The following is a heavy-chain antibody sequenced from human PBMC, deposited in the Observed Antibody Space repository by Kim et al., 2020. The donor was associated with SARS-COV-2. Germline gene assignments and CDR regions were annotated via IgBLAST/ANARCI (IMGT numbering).Heavy chain of an antibody. V-gene: IGHV3-33*06. CDR2: IWYDGSNK. J-gene: IGHJ4*02. CDR1: GFTFSSYG. Sequence: GGSLRLSCAASGFTFSSYGMHWVRQAPGKGLEWVAVIWYDGSNKYYADSVKGRFTISRDNSKNTLYLQMNSLRAEDTAVYYCAKLATQDSSGYWGQGTLVTVSS. D-gene: IGHD3-22*01. CDR3: AKLATQDSSGY.